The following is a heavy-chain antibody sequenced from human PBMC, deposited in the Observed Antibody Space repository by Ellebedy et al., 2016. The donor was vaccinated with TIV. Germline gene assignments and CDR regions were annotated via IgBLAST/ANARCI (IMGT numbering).Heavy chain of an antibody. CDR1: GGSISSDY. CDR2: IYYSGST. Sequence: MPSETLSLTCTVSGGSISSDYWSWIRQPPGKGLEWIGYIYYSGSTNYNPSLKSRVTISVDTSKNQFSLKLSSVTAADTAVYYCARGRTNWGIDYWGQGTLVTVSS. CDR3: ARGRTNWGIDY. D-gene: IGHD7-27*01. V-gene: IGHV4-59*01. J-gene: IGHJ4*02.